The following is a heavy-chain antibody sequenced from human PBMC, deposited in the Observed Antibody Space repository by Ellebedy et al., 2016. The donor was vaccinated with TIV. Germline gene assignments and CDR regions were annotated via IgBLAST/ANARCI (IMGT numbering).Heavy chain of an antibody. D-gene: IGHD3-16*01. CDR2: MSHDGSNE. CDR1: GITFSKYG. J-gene: IGHJ4*02. CDR3: AKGVLFRLGAED. Sequence: GGSLRLXXVASGITFSKYGMHWVRQAPGKGLEWVAAMSHDGSNEYYADSVKGRFTISRDNSKNTLYLQMNGLRGEDTAVYHCAKGVLFRLGAEDWGQGTLVTVSS. V-gene: IGHV3-30*18.